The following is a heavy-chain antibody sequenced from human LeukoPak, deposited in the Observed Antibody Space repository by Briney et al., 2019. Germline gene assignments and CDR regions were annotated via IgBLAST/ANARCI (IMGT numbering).Heavy chain of an antibody. V-gene: IGHV4-39*01. CDR3: ARGQTIVGATGDF. D-gene: IGHD1-26*01. CDR2: IYYSGST. J-gene: IGHJ4*02. Sequence: SETLSLTCTVSGGSISSSSYYWGWIRQPPGKGLEWIGSIYYSGSTYYNPSLKSRVTISVDTSKNQFSLKLSSVTAADTAVYYCARGQTIVGATGDFWGQGTLVTVSS. CDR1: GGSISSSSYY.